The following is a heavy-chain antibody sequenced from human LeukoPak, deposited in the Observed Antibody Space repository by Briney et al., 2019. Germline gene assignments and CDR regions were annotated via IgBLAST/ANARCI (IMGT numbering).Heavy chain of an antibody. CDR1: GGSISSYY. V-gene: IGHV4-4*07. J-gene: IGHJ5*02. D-gene: IGHD6-13*01. Sequence: SETLYLTCTVSGGSISSYYWSWIRQPAGQGLGWIGRIYTSGNTNYNPYIKSRVAMSVDTSKNQFSLKLSSVTAADTAVYYCAIAAAGTTWFDPWGQGTLVTVSS. CDR2: IYTSGNT. CDR3: AIAAAGTTWFDP.